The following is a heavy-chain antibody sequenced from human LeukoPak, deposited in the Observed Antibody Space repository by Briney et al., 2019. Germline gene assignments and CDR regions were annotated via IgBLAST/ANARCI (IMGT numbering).Heavy chain of an antibody. V-gene: IGHV3-23*01. J-gene: IGHJ4*02. CDR1: GFTFSSYA. CDR2: ISGSGGST. D-gene: IGHD6-19*01. CDR3: AKASSGWSIYDY. Sequence: GGSLRLSCAASGFTFSSYAMSWVRQAPGKGLEWVSAISGSGGSTYYADSVKGRFTISRGNSKNTLYLQMNSLRAEDTAVYYCAKASSGWSIYDYWGQGTLVTVSS.